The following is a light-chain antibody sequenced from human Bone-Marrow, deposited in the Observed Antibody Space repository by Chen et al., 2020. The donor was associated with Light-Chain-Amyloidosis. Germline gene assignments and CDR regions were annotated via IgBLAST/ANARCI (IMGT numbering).Light chain of an antibody. CDR3: AAWDDSLNVWV. Sequence: SVLTQPPSASAAPGQTVSIACSGSRTNIGNNAVNWYQRLPGKATDLLIYYNDLVRSGVPDRFSGSKSGASASLAISGLQSEDEADYFCAAWDDSLNVWVFGGGTKLTVL. J-gene: IGLJ3*02. CDR1: RTNIGNNA. V-gene: IGLV1-36*01. CDR2: YND.